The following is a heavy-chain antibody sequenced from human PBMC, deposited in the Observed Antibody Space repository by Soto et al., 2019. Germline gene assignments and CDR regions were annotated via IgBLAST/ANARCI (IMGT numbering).Heavy chain of an antibody. V-gene: IGHV2-5*02. CDR2: IYWDDDK. CDR3: AYRPGSGWYSGSNWFDP. J-gene: IGHJ5*02. CDR1: GFSLSTSGVG. Sequence: QITLKESGPTLVKPTQTLTLTCIFSGFSLSTSGVGVGWIRQPPGKALEWLALIYWDDDKRYSPSLKSRLTITKDTSKNQVVLTMTNMDPVDTATYYCAYRPGSGWYSGSNWFDPWGQGTLVTVSS. D-gene: IGHD6-13*01.